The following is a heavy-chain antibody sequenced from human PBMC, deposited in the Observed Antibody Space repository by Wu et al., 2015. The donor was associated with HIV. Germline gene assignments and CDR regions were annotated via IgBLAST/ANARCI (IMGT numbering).Heavy chain of an antibody. CDR2: IIPLFGTT. J-gene: IGHJ4*02. D-gene: IGHD3-16*01. CDR3: ARGHYYDASSSPMF. V-gene: IGHV1-69*05. Sequence: QVQLVQSGAEVKKPGSSVKISCKASGKTYNAINWVRQAPGQGLEWMGGIIPLFGTTDYAQIFQGRVTMTTDTSTNTAYLELRSLRSDDTAMYYCARGHYYDASSSPMFWGQGTLVTVSS. CDR1: GKTYNA.